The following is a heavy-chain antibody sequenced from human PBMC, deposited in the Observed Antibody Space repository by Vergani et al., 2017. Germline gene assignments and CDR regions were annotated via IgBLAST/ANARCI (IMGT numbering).Heavy chain of an antibody. V-gene: IGHV5-51*01. CDR3: ARQGGYCSSTSCYDYYYYYYMDV. CDR2: IYPGDSDT. Sequence: EVQLVQSGAEVKKPGESLKISCKGSGYSFTSYWIGWVRQMPGKGLEWMGIIYPGDSDTRYSPSFQGQVTIPADKSISTAYLQWSSLKASDTAMYYCARQGGYCSSTSCYDYYYYYYMDVWGKGTTVTVSS. CDR1: GYSFTSYW. J-gene: IGHJ6*03. D-gene: IGHD2-2*01.